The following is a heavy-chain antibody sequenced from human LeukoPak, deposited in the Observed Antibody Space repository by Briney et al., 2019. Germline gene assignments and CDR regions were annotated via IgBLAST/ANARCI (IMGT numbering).Heavy chain of an antibody. CDR2: ISSSSSYI. CDR3: ARDRWHDY. D-gene: IGHD2-15*01. V-gene: IGHV3-21*01. J-gene: IGHJ4*02. Sequence: GGSLRLSCAASGFTFSSYNMNLVRRAPGKGLEWVSSISSSSSYIYYADSVKGRFTISRDSAKNSLFLQMNSLRAEDTAVYYCARDRWHDYWGQGTLVTVSS. CDR1: GFTFSSYN.